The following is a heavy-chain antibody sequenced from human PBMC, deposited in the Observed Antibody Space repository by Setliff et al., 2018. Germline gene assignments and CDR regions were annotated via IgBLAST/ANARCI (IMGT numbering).Heavy chain of an antibody. Sequence: ASVKVSCKASGYTFTSHYMHWVRQAPGLGLEWMGTINPSNGRTSYAQKFQGRVTMTRDTSTSTVYMDMSSLRSEGTAVYYCARDVFPYHYEGAFDIWGQGTMVTV. CDR1: GYTFTSHY. CDR2: INPSNGRT. CDR3: ARDVFPYHYEGAFDI. D-gene: IGHD3-22*01. J-gene: IGHJ3*02. V-gene: IGHV1-46*01.